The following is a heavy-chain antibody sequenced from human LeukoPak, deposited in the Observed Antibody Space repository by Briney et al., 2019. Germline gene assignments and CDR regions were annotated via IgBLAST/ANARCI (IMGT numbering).Heavy chain of an antibody. D-gene: IGHD4-23*01. CDR1: GNSFTTYW. CDR2: IYPGDSET. J-gene: IGHJ6*02. Sequence: GESLKISCTGSGNSFTTYWFGWVRQMPGKGLEWMGIIYPGDSETRYSPSFQGQVTISADKSISTAYLQWITLKASDTAIYYCARCGKSSYGVDVWGQGTTVTVSS. CDR3: ARCGKSSYGVDV. V-gene: IGHV5-51*01.